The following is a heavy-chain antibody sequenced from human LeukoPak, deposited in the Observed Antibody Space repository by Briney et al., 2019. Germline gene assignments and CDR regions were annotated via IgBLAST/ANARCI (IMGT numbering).Heavy chain of an antibody. CDR1: GGSISGYC. Sequence: SETLSLTCTVSGGSISGYCWSWIRQPPGKGLEWIGEINHSGSTNYNPSLKSRVTISVDTSKNQFSLKLSSVTAADTAVYYCARNPLYSSSSHFDYWGQGTLVTVSS. CDR3: ARNPLYSSSSHFDY. J-gene: IGHJ4*02. V-gene: IGHV4-34*01. D-gene: IGHD6-6*01. CDR2: INHSGST.